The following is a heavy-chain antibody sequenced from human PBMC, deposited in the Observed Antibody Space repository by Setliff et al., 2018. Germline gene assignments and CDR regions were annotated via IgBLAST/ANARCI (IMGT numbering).Heavy chain of an antibody. D-gene: IGHD4-4*01. CDR3: ARVDYSPINYYYYYMDV. Sequence: PSETLSLTCTVSGGSISSGSYYWSWIRQPAGKGLEWIGHIYTSGSTNYNPSLKSRVTISVDTSKNQFSLKLSSVTAAGTAVYYCARVDYSPINYYYYYMDVWGKGTTVTVSS. J-gene: IGHJ6*03. CDR1: GGSISSGSYY. CDR2: IYTSGST. V-gene: IGHV4-61*09.